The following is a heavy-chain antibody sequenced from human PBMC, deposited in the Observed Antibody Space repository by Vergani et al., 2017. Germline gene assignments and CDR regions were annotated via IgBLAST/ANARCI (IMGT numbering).Heavy chain of an antibody. D-gene: IGHD3-10*01. CDR1: GFTFGDYD. J-gene: IGHJ4*02. V-gene: IGHV3-20*04. Sequence: VQLVESGGGVVQPGGSLRLSCAASGFTFGDYDMNWVRQAPGKGLEWVSRVKWNGDSSVYADSVKGRFTISRDNAKNSLYLQMTSLRAEDTAFYYCARRGSGNTYYFDYWGQGALVTGSS. CDR2: VKWNGDSS. CDR3: ARRGSGNTYYFDY.